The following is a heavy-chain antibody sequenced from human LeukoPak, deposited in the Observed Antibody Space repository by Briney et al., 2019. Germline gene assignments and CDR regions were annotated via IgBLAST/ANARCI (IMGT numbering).Heavy chain of an antibody. CDR3: ARVSNYYDSSGYLGYFDY. D-gene: IGHD3-22*01. V-gene: IGHV4-59*11. CDR1: GGSISSHY. CDR2: IYYSGST. Sequence: SETLSLTCTVSGGSISSHYWSWIRQPPGKGLEWIGYIYYSGSTNYNPSLKSRVTISVDTSKNQFSLKLSSVTAADTAVYYCARVSNYYDSSGYLGYFDYWGQGTLVTVSS. J-gene: IGHJ4*02.